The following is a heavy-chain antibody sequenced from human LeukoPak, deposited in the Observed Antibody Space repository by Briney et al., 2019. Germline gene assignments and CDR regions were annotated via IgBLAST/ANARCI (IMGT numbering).Heavy chain of an antibody. V-gene: IGHV5-51*01. CDR1: GYSFTSYW. CDR2: ICPGDSDT. Sequence: GESLKISCKGSGYSFTSYWIGWARQLPGKGLEWVGIICPGDSDTRYSPSFQGQVTISADKSISTAYLQWSSLKASDTAMYYCARGELINWFDPWGQGTLVTVSS. J-gene: IGHJ5*02. D-gene: IGHD1-26*01. CDR3: ARGELINWFDP.